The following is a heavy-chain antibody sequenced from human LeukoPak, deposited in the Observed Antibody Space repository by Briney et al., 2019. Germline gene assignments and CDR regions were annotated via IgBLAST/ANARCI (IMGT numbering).Heavy chain of an antibody. CDR2: IYYSGST. CDR1: GGSISSYY. V-gene: IGHV4-59*08. J-gene: IGHJ4*02. CDR3: ARRAVAGSFDY. D-gene: IGHD6-19*01. Sequence: PSETLSLTCTVSGGSISSYYWSRIRQPPGRGLEWIGYIYYSGSTNYNPSLKSRVTISVDTSKKQFSLKLSSVTAADTAVYYCARRAVAGSFDYWGQGTLVSVSS.